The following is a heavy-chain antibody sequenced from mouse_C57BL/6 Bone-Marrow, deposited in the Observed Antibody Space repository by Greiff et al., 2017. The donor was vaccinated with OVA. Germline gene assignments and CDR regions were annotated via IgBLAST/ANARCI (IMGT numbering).Heavy chain of an antibody. CDR3: ARAPYDSSSYWYFDD. D-gene: IGHD1-1*01. CDR1: GYTFTDYY. CDR2: IGPGSGST. J-gene: IGHJ1*03. Sequence: QVQLQQSGAELVKPGASVKISCKASGYTFTDYYINWVKQRPGQGLEWIGKIGPGSGSTYYNEKFKGKATLTADKSSSTAYMQLSSLTSDDSAVYFCARAPYDSSSYWYFDDWGTGTTVTVSS. V-gene: IGHV1-77*01.